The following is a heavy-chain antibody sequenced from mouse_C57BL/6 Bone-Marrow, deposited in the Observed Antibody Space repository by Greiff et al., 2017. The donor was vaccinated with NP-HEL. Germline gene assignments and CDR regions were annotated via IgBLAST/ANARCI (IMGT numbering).Heavy chain of an antibody. Sequence: QVQLKESGAELVRPGTSVKMSCKASGYTFTNYWIGWAKQRPGHGLEWIGDIYPGGGYTNYNEKFKGKATLTADKSSSTAYMQFSSLTSEDSAIYYCARRDWDGAMDYWGQGTSVTVSS. J-gene: IGHJ4*01. CDR2: IYPGGGYT. CDR3: ARRDWDGAMDY. V-gene: IGHV1-63*01. D-gene: IGHD4-1*01. CDR1: GYTFTNYW.